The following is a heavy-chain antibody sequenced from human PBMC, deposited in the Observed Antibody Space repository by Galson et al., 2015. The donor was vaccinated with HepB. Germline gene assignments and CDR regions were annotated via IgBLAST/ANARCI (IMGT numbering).Heavy chain of an antibody. CDR1: GFSLSTSGMS. J-gene: IGHJ6*02. CDR2: IDWDDDT. V-gene: IGHV2-70*11. CDR3: ARSGLPQQPYGLDV. D-gene: IGHD1-14*01. Sequence: PALVKPTPTLTLTCTFSGFSLSTSGMSVSWIRPPPGKALEWLARIDWDDDTYYSISLKTRLTISKDTSKKQVVLTMTNMDPIDTATYYCARSGLPQQPYGLDVWGRGTTVTVSS.